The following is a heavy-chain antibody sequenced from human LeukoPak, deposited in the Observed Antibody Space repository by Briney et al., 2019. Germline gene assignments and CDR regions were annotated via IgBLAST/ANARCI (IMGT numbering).Heavy chain of an antibody. V-gene: IGHV3-30*19. CDR2: ISNDETKK. Sequence: GRCLRLACAAYGFALSTYAMDWVRQAPGRGLEWEAIISNDETKKFYAESVKGRFTISRDNSKNTLHLQMNSLRLEDTAVYYCARGVVMVAAIDYWGQGTLVTVSS. CDR3: ARGVVMVAAIDY. CDR1: GFALSTYA. J-gene: IGHJ4*02. D-gene: IGHD2-15*01.